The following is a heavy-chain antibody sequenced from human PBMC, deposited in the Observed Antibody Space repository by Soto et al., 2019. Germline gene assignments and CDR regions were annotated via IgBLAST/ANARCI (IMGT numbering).Heavy chain of an antibody. J-gene: IGHJ5*02. CDR2: IIPIFGTA. Sequence: QVQLVQSGAEVKKPGSSVKVSCKASGGTFSSYAISWVRQAPGQGLEWMGGIIPIFGTANYAQKFQGRVTITADESMSTDYMELSSLRSEDTAVYYCARDAIGYCSSTSCQSANWFDPWGQGTLVTVSS. CDR3: ARDAIGYCSSTSCQSANWFDP. D-gene: IGHD2-2*01. V-gene: IGHV1-69*19. CDR1: GGTFSSYA.